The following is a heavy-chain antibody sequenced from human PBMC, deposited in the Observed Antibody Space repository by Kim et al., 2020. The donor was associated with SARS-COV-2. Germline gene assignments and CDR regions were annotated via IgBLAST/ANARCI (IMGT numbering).Heavy chain of an antibody. CDR3: ARDRAYTEYWYFDL. CDR2: IYSGGST. V-gene: IGHV3-53*01. CDR1: GFTVSSNY. J-gene: IGHJ2*01. D-gene: IGHD2-2*02. Sequence: GGSLRLSCAASGFTVSSNYMSWVRQAPGKGLEWVSVIYSGGSTYYADSVKGRFTISRDNSKNTLYLQMNSLRAEDTAVYYCARDRAYTEYWYFDLWGRGTLVTVSS.